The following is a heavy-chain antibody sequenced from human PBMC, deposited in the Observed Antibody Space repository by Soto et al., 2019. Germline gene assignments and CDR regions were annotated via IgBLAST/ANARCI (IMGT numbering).Heavy chain of an antibody. J-gene: IGHJ4*02. D-gene: IGHD5-18*01. CDR1: GFTFSSYA. CDR3: AKSGYSYGWVIDY. V-gene: IGHV3-23*01. CDR2: ISGSGGST. Sequence: EVQLLESGGGLVQPGGSLRLSCAASGFTFSSYAMSWVRQAPGKGLEWVSAISGSGGSTYYADSVKGRFTISRDNSNNTLYLQMNSLRAEDTAVYYCAKSGYSYGWVIDYWGQGTLVTVSS.